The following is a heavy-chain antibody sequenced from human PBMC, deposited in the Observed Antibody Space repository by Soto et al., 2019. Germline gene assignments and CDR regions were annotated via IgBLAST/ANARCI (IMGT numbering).Heavy chain of an antibody. J-gene: IGHJ4*02. CDR3: AKDDYGGNSDY. CDR2: IWDDGSST. D-gene: IGHD4-17*01. CDR1: GFTFSSYG. V-gene: IGHV3-33*06. Sequence: SLRLSCAASGFTFSSYGMHWVRQAPGKGLEWVSVIWDDGSSTYYADSVKGRFTTSRDNSKNTLYLQMNSLRAEDTAVYYCAKDDYGGNSDYWGQGTLVTVSS.